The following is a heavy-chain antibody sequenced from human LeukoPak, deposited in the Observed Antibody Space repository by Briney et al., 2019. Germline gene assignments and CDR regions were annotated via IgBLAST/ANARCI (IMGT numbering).Heavy chain of an antibody. V-gene: IGHV3-21*01. CDR3: ASGRGNCSGGSCYSRYYYYMDV. CDR1: GFTFSSYS. CDR2: ISSSSSYI. J-gene: IGHJ6*03. Sequence: GGSLRLSCAASGFTFSSYSMNWVRQAPGKGLEWVSSISSSSSYIYYADSVKGRFTISRDNAKNSLYLQMNSLRAEDTAVYYCASGRGNCSGGSCYSRYYYYMDVWGKGTTVTVSS. D-gene: IGHD2-15*01.